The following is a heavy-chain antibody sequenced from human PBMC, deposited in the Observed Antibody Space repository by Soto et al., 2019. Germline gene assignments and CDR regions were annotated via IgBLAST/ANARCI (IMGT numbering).Heavy chain of an antibody. V-gene: IGHV4-31*03. CDR2: IYHSGNA. Sequence: QVQLQESGPGLVEPSETLSLTCTVSGDYIRSGNFYWGWIRQHPGKGLEWIGFIYHSGNAYYNPSLESRITISIDTAKNQFSLKLTSPTAADTATYFCARVGVKIYVHYLGQGILVTVSS. J-gene: IGHJ4*02. D-gene: IGHD3-3*01. CDR1: GDYIRSGNFY. CDR3: ARVGVKIYVHY.